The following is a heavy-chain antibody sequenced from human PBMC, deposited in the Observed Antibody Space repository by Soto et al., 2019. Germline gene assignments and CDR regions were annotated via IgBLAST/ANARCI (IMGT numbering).Heavy chain of an antibody. V-gene: IGHV1-46*01. J-gene: IGHJ6*02. CDR3: AREKASTSLLTHYYYAMDV. CDR2: INPSGGRT. Sequence: ASVTVSCKSSGYTFINYYVHWVRQAPGQGLEWMGMINPSGGRTTYPQKFQGRVTMTRDTSTSTVYVELSSLRSDDTAVFYCAREKASTSLLTHYYYAMDVWGQGTTVTVSS. CDR1: GYTFINYY.